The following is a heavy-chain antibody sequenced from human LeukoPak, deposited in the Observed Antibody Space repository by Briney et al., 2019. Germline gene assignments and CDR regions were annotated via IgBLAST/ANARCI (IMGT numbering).Heavy chain of an antibody. D-gene: IGHD4-11*01. V-gene: IGHV3-23*01. CDR2: ISGSGGST. Sequence: GGSLRLSCAVSGLTFRSYVMTWVRQAPGNGLEWISAISGSGGSTYYADSVKGRFTISRDNSKNTLFLQMNSLRAEDTAVYYCAKDLSSTVTYSYFDYWGQGTLVTVSS. CDR3: AKDLSSTVTYSYFDY. J-gene: IGHJ4*02. CDR1: GLTFRSYV.